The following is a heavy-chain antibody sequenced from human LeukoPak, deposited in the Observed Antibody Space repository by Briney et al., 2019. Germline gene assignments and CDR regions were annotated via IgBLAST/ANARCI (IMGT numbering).Heavy chain of an antibody. Sequence: GRSLRLSCAASGFTFSSYGMHWVRQAPGKGLEWVAVISYDGSNKYYADSVKGRFTISRDNSKNTLYLQMNSLRAEDTAVYYCARSRGSGSYDYWGQGTLVTVSS. J-gene: IGHJ4*02. CDR1: GFTFSSYG. V-gene: IGHV3-30*03. D-gene: IGHD3-10*01. CDR2: ISYDGSNK. CDR3: ARSRGSGSYDY.